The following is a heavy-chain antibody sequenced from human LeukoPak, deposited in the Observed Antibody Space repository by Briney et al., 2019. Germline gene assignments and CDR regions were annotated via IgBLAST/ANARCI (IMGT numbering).Heavy chain of an antibody. D-gene: IGHD2-2*01. CDR1: GGSISSGGYY. V-gene: IGHV4-30-2*01. CDR3: ARDLGDIVVVPAAINACDI. J-gene: IGHJ3*02. Sequence: SETLSLTCTVSGGSISSGGYYWSWIRQPPGKGLEWMEYIYQSGSTYYNPSLKSRVTISVDRSKNQFSLKLSSVTAADTAVYYCARDLGDIVVVPAAINACDIWGQGTMVTVSS. CDR2: IYQSGST.